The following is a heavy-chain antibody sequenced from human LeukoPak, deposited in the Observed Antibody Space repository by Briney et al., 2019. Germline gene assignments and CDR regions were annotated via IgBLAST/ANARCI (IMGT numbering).Heavy chain of an antibody. Sequence: ASVKVSCKASGYTFTSYYMHWVRQAPGQGLEWMGLINPNSGGTSYAQKFQGRVTLTRDTSISTAYMELRRLRSDDTAVYYCPRGGVWDGGAWYGVYWGQGTLVTVSS. V-gene: IGHV1-2*02. D-gene: IGHD3-10*01. CDR2: INPNSGGT. CDR1: GYTFTSYY. CDR3: PRGGVWDGGAWYGVY. J-gene: IGHJ4*02.